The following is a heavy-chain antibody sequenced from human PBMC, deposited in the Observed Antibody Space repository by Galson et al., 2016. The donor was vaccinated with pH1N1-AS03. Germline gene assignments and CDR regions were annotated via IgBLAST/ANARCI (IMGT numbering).Heavy chain of an antibody. D-gene: IGHD6-19*01. CDR3: ARQGQWLVEHYYYGMDV. J-gene: IGHJ6*02. Sequence: ETLSLTCSVSGVSINSHLWTWIRQTPGQELEWIGNLDHTGDTEYSPSLKTRVSISVDTSKNQLSLRLKSVTAADTAVYYCARQGQWLVEHYYYGMDVWGHGTTVTVSS. CDR2: LDHTGDT. V-gene: IGHV4-59*08. CDR1: GVSINSHL.